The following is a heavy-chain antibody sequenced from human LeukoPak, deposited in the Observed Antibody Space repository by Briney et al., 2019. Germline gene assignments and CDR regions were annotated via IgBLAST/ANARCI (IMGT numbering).Heavy chain of an antibody. CDR3: ARYSGPSLQSNWFDP. CDR1: GYNFAAYW. D-gene: IGHD1-26*01. J-gene: IGHJ5*02. V-gene: IGHV5-51*01. Sequence: GESLKISCKGSGYNFAAYWIVWVRQVPGKGLEWMGIIYPDDSDTRYSPSFPGQVTFSTDKSITTAYLHWSSLKASDPAIYYCARYSGPSLQSNWFDPWGQGTLVTVSS. CDR2: IYPDDSDT.